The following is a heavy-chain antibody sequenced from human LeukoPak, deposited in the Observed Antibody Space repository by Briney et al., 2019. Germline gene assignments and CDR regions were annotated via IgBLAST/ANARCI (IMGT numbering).Heavy chain of an antibody. CDR3: ARELVVTATLDASDI. D-gene: IGHD2-21*02. J-gene: IGHJ3*02. V-gene: IGHV4-39*07. CDR1: GASISSSTDY. CDR2: IYHSGST. Sequence: SSETLSLTCTVSGASISSSTDYWGWIRQPPGKGLEWIANIYHSGSTYYNPSLKSRVTISVDTSKNQFSLKLSSVTAADTAVYYCARELVVTATLDASDIWGQGTMVTVSS.